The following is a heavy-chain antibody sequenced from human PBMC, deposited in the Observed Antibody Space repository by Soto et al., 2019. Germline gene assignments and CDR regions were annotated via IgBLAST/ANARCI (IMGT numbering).Heavy chain of an antibody. CDR2: TFYSAST. Sequence: QVRLQESGPGLVRPSETLSLTCTASGVSISSAGYYWSWIRHRPGKGLEWIGTTFYSASTYYNPSLKSATSRSGDTSKNQFSLKLSSVTAADTAVYYCASPSMLRGVIAFDQWGPGIQVTVSS. CDR1: GVSISSAGYY. D-gene: IGHD3-10*01. CDR3: ASPSMLRGVIAFDQ. V-gene: IGHV4-31*01. J-gene: IGHJ4*02.